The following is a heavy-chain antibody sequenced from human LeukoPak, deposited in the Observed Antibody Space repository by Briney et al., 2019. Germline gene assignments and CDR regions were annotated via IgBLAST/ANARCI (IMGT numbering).Heavy chain of an antibody. V-gene: IGHV3-53*01. CDR3: ARAKYYYGSGSYSFDY. CDR1: GFTVSSNY. D-gene: IGHD3-10*01. J-gene: IGHJ4*02. CDR2: IYSGGST. Sequence: PGGSLRLSCAASGFTVSSNYMSWVRQAPGKGLEWVSVIYSGGSTYYSDALKGRCTIFRDNSKNTLYLQMNSLRAEDTAVYYCARAKYYYGSGSYSFDYWGQGTLVTVSS.